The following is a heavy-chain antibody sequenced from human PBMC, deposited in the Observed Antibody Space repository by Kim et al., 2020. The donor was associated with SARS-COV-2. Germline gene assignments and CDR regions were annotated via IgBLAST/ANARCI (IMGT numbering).Heavy chain of an antibody. CDR2: M. Sequence: MYYADSVKGRVTISRDNAKNSLYLQMNSLRAEDTAVYYCARMSSSTRAGYWGQGTLVTVSS. D-gene: IGHD6-19*01. CDR3: ARMSSSTRAGY. J-gene: IGHJ4*02. V-gene: IGHV3-48*03.